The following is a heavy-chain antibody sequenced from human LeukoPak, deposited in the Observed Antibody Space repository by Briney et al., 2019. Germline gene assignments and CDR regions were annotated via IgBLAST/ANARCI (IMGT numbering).Heavy chain of an antibody. CDR1: GFTFSSYW. V-gene: IGHV3-7*01. CDR2: MKQDGSEK. J-gene: IGHJ4*02. D-gene: IGHD3-3*01. Sequence: PGGSLRLSCAASGFTFSSYWMSWVRQAPGKGLEWVANMKQDGSEKYYVDSVKGRFTISRDNAKNSLYLQMNSLRAEDTAVYYCARNREWFSPNYFDYWGQGTLVTVSS. CDR3: ARNREWFSPNYFDY.